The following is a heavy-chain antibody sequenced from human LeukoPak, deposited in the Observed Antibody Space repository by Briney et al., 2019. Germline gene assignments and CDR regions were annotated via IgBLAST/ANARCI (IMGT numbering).Heavy chain of an antibody. J-gene: IGHJ4*02. CDR1: GFTFSSYS. V-gene: IGHV3-7*01. CDR2: IKEDGSET. D-gene: IGHD5-24*01. Sequence: LRLSCAASGFTFSSYSMNWVRQVPGKGLECLANIKEDGSETYYADSVKGRFTISRDNPKNLLFLQINSLRVEDTAVYYCARETPRRGETRDGYRWGQGTLVTVSS. CDR3: ARETPRRGETRDGYR.